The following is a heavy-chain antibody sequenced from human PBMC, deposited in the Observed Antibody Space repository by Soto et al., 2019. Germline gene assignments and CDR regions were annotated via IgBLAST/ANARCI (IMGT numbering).Heavy chain of an antibody. CDR2: ISYDGSIK. J-gene: IGHJ6*02. CDR3: ANSEYSRYKNIDV. CDR1: GFTFRGYG. V-gene: IGHV3-30*18. Sequence: WSLRLSCAASGFTFRGYGMHWVRQAPGRGLEWVALISYDGSIKYYADSVRGRFTISRDNSKNTLYLQMNSLRAEDTAVYYCANSEYSRYKNIDVWGQGTTVTVSS. D-gene: IGHD5-18*01.